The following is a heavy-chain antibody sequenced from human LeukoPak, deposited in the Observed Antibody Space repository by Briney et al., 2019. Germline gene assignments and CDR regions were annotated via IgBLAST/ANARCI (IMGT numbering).Heavy chain of an antibody. Sequence: AGSLRLSCAASGFTFSSYSMNWVRHAPAKGLEWVSSISSSSYYIYYADSVKGRFTISRDNTKNSQYLQMNSLRAEDTAVYYCGRDRTGERDYWGQGTLVTVSS. J-gene: IGHJ4*02. CDR2: ISSSSYYI. CDR3: GRDRTGERDY. V-gene: IGHV3-21*01. D-gene: IGHD7-27*01. CDR1: GFTFSSYS.